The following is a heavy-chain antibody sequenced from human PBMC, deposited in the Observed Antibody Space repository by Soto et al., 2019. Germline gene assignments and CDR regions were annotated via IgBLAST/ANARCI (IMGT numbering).Heavy chain of an antibody. D-gene: IGHD6-6*01. CDR1: GDSVSSNNAA. Sequence: SQTLSLTCAISGDSVSSNNAAWNWIRQSPSRGLEWLGRTYYRSKWYYGYAVSVKSRITIKPDTSKNQFSLQLNSVTPEDTAVYYCARIHSSSSSDMDVWGQGTTVTVSS. CDR3: ARIHSSSSSDMDV. J-gene: IGHJ6*02. CDR2: TYYRSKWYY. V-gene: IGHV6-1*01.